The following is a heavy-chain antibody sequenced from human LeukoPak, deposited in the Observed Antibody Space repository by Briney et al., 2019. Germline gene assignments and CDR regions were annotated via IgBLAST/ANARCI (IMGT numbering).Heavy chain of an antibody. J-gene: IGHJ6*03. CDR3: ARYSIAALRARCMDV. CDR1: GGSFSGYY. D-gene: IGHD6-6*01. CDR2: INHSGST. V-gene: IGHV4-34*01. Sequence: SETLSLTCAVYGGSFSGYYWSWIRQPPGKGLEWIGEINHSGSTNYNPSLKSRVTVSVDTSKNQFSLKLSSVTAADTAVYYCARYSIAALRARCMDVWGKGTTVTVSS.